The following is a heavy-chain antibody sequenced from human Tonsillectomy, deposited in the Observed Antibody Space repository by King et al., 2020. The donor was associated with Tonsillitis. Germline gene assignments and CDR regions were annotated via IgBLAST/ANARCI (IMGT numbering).Heavy chain of an antibody. V-gene: IGHV2-5*02. CDR2: IYWDDDK. CDR1: GFSLTTSGVG. CDR3: ARRRSGFFAPSPIRDAFDI. D-gene: IGHD3-3*01. Sequence: ITLKESGPTLVKPTQTLTLTCTFSGFSLTTSGVGVGWIRQPPGKALEWLALIYWDDDKRYRPSLKTRLTITKDTSKDQVVLTMTNVDPVDTATYFCARRRSGFFAPSPIRDAFDIWGQGTMVTVSS. J-gene: IGHJ3*02.